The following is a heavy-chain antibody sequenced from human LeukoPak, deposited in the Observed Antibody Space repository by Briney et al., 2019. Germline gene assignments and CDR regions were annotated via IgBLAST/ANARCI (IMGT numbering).Heavy chain of an antibody. D-gene: IGHD3-22*01. J-gene: IGHJ4*02. CDR2: IIPIFGTA. V-gene: IGHV1-69*13. Sequence: SVKVSCKASGGTFSSYAISWVRQAPGQGLEWMGGIIPIFGTANYAQKFQGRVAITAEESMSTAYMELSSLRSEDTAVYYCASHYYDSSGYYYGFDYWGQGTLVTVSS. CDR3: ASHYYDSSGYYYGFDY. CDR1: GGTFSSYA.